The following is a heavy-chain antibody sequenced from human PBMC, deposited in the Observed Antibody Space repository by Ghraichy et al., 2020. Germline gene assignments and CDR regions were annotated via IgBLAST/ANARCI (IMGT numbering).Heavy chain of an antibody. CDR3: ARGQYNWNVWYYYYMDV. CDR1: GYTFTSYD. Sequence: ASVKVSCKASGYTFTSYDINWVRQATGQGLEWMGWMNPNSGNTGYAQKFQGRVTMTRNTSISTAYMELSSLRSEDTAVYYCARGQYNWNVWYYYYMDVWGKGTTVTVSS. D-gene: IGHD1-1*01. J-gene: IGHJ6*03. V-gene: IGHV1-8*01. CDR2: MNPNSGNT.